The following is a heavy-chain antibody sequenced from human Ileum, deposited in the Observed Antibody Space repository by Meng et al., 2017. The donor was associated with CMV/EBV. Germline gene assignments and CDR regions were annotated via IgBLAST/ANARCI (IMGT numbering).Heavy chain of an antibody. Sequence: ASGVTVSNVWVTWVRQAPGEGLEWVGRIKSDTDGGTTDYAAPVKGRFSISRDDSKNTLYLQMSSLKNEDTAVYYCTTNSGTYPDSYWGQGALVTVSS. CDR2: IKSDTDGGTT. V-gene: IGHV3-15*01. CDR3: TTNSGTYPDSY. D-gene: IGHD1-26*01. CDR1: GVTVSNVW. J-gene: IGHJ4*02.